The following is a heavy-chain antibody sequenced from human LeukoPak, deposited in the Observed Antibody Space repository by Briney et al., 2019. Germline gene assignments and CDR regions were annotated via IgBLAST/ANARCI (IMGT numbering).Heavy chain of an antibody. Sequence: ASVKVSCKASGYTFTSYGLSWVRQAPGQGLEWMGWISAYNGNTNYAQKLQGRVTMTTDTSTSTAYMELRSLRSDDTTVYYCARVGYCSSTRWYRRFIDYWGQGTLVTVSS. J-gene: IGHJ4*02. CDR2: ISAYNGNT. CDR3: ARVGYCSSTRWYRRFIDY. D-gene: IGHD2-2*01. V-gene: IGHV1-18*01. CDR1: GYTFTSYG.